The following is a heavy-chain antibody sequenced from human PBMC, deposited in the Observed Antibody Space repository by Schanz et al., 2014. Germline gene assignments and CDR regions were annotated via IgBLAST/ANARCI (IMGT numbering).Heavy chain of an antibody. V-gene: IGHV3-21*04. CDR3: ARDEGRDGYNLAFDV. D-gene: IGHD2-21*01. Sequence: QLVESGGGLVKPGGSLRLSCATSGFNLRRYSMNWVRQAPGKGLEWISSLYINAGSTRYADSVKGRFFISRDSSKNTLFLQMNSLRADDTAIYFCARDEGRDGYNLAFDVWGQGTLVTVSS. CDR2: LYINAGST. J-gene: IGHJ3*01. CDR1: GFNLRRYS.